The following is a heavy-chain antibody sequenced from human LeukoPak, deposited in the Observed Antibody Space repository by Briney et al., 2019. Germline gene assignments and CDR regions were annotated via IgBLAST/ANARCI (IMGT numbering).Heavy chain of an antibody. J-gene: IGHJ4*02. D-gene: IGHD3-10*01. CDR1: GYPFTNYG. CDR3: ARAQGEDYYGSH. CDR2: ISGYNART. V-gene: IGHV1-18*01. Sequence: ASVKVSCKASGYPFTNYGISWVRQAPGQGHEWMGWISGYNARTYYAQKFQGRVTMTTDTSTSTAYMQLRSLRSDDTAVYYCARAQGEDYYGSHWGQGTLVSVSS.